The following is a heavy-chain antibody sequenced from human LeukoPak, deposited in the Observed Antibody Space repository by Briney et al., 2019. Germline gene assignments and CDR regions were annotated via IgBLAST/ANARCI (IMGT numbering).Heavy chain of an antibody. CDR2: INPNSGGT. V-gene: IGHV1-2*02. J-gene: IGHJ4*02. CDR3: ARVVYYDSSGYSY. Sequence: ASVKVSCKASGYTFSTYEINWVRQATGQGLEWMGWINPNSGGTNYAQKFQGRVTMTRDTSISTAYMELSRLRSDDTAVYYCARVVYYDSSGYSYWGQGTLVTVSS. CDR1: GYTFSTYE. D-gene: IGHD3-22*01.